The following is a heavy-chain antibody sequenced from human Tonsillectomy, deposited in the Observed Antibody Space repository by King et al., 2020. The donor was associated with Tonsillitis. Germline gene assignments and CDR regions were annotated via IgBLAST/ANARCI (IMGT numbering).Heavy chain of an antibody. CDR3: ARDVVWSAVDI. V-gene: IGHV3-48*01. CDR1: GFTFSSYS. D-gene: IGHD2-15*01. CDR2: ISSSSSTI. J-gene: IGHJ3*02. Sequence: VQLVESGGGLVQPGGSLRLSCAASGFTFSSYSMNWVRQAPGKGLEWVSYISSSSSTIYYADSVKGRFTISRDNAKNSLYLQMNSLRAEDTAVYYCARDVVWSAVDIWGQGTMVTVSS.